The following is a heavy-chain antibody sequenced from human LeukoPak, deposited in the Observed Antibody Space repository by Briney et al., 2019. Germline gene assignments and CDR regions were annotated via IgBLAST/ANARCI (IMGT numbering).Heavy chain of an antibody. V-gene: IGHV3-74*01. CDR1: GFSFSGHW. J-gene: IGHJ4*02. D-gene: IGHD6-6*01. Sequence: GGSLRLSCTASGFSFSGHWMHWARQLPGKGLVWVSRISPTGSTTSYADSVKGRFTVSRDKAKNTLYLQVNNLRAEDTAVYYCARGPNSNWSGLDFWGQGTLLTVSS. CDR2: ISPTGSTT. CDR3: ARGPNSNWSGLDF.